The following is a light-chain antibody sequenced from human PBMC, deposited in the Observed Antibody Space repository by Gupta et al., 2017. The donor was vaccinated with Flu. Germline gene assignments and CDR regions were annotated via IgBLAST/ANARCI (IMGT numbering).Light chain of an antibody. J-gene: IGLJ3*02. Sequence: GQRVTFSCSGSSSNIGSNTVTWYQQLPGMAPKLLMFSNTERPSGVPDRFSGSKPGTSASLTISGLQPEDEADSYCAAWDDTLNGQVFGGGTKL. V-gene: IGLV1-44*01. CDR2: SNT. CDR3: AAWDDTLNGQV. CDR1: SSNIGSNT.